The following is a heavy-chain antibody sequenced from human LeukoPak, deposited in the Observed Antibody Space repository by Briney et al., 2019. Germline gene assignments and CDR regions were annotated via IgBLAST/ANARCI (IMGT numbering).Heavy chain of an antibody. CDR3: AKISEYYYDSSGYSWYFQH. Sequence: PGGSLRLSCAASGFTFSSYGMHWVRQAPGKGLEWVAFIRYDGSNKYYADSVKGRFTISRDNSKNTLYLQMNSVRAEDTAVYYCAKISEYYYDSSGYSWYFQHWGQGTLVTVSS. J-gene: IGHJ1*01. D-gene: IGHD3-22*01. V-gene: IGHV3-30*02. CDR2: IRYDGSNK. CDR1: GFTFSSYG.